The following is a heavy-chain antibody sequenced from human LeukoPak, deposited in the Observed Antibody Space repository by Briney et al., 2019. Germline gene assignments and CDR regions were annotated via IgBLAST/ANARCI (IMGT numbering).Heavy chain of an antibody. Sequence: GASVKVSCKASGYTFTGHYVHWVRQAPGQGLEWMGWIDPSSGGTNSAQKFQGRVTMARDTSITTVYIELSSLTSDDTAIYFCARDRIAPAGSIIDYWGQGTLVTVSS. V-gene: IGHV1-2*02. D-gene: IGHD6-13*01. CDR2: IDPSSGGT. CDR1: GYTFTGHY. J-gene: IGHJ4*02. CDR3: ARDRIAPAGSIIDY.